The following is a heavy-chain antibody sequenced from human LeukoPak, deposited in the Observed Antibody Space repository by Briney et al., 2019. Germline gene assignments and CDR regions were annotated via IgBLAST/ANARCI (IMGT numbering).Heavy chain of an antibody. J-gene: IGHJ4*02. D-gene: IGHD3-3*01. CDR3: ARPGSGGPDY. Sequence: GESLKISCKASGYSFPNFWIGWVRQMPGKGLEWMGIIFPFDSATKYSPSFQGQVTISADKSITTAYLQWSSLKAPDTAMYYCARPGSGGPDYWGQGTLVTVSS. V-gene: IGHV5-51*01. CDR1: GYSFPNFW. CDR2: IFPFDSAT.